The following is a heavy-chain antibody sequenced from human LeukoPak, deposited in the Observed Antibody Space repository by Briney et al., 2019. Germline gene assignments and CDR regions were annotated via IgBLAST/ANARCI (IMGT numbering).Heavy chain of an antibody. CDR1: GFTFSSYA. V-gene: IGHV3-30*04. CDR2: ISYDGSNK. J-gene: IGHJ1*01. D-gene: IGHD6-13*01. CDR3: ARASSSSLDEYFQH. Sequence: QSGGSLRLPCAASGFTFSSYAMHWVRQAPGKGLEWVAVISYDGSNKYYADSVKGRFTISRDNSKNTLYLQMNSLRAEDTAVYYCARASSSSLDEYFQHWGQGTLVTVSS.